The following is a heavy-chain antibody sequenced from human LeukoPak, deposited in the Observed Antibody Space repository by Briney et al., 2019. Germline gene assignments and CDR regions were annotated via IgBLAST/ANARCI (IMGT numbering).Heavy chain of an antibody. D-gene: IGHD3-3*01. CDR3: TRSLGVVIHGGMDV. V-gene: IGHV4-59*01. CDR2: IYYTGST. Sequence: KSSETLSLTCTVSGGSISSYHWSWIRQPPGKGLEWIGHIYYTGSTNYNPSLKSRVTISPDTSKNQFSLKLSSVTAADTAVYYCTRSLGVVIHGGMDVWGQGTTVTVSS. CDR1: GGSISSYH. J-gene: IGHJ6*02.